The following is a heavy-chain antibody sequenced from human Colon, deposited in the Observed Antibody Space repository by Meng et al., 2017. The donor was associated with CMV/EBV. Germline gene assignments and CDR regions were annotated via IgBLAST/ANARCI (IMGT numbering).Heavy chain of an antibody. J-gene: IGHJ4*02. V-gene: IGHV1-18*01. CDR1: GYTFTNFG. CDR2: ISPYNGDT. CDR3: ARELARGGY. Sequence: QVQLVQSGAEVKKPEALVTVSCKTSGYTFTNFGISWVRQAPGQGLEWMAYISPYNGDTNYAQRFQGRVALTTDTSTSTVYMELGSLTSDDTAMYYCARELARGGYWGQGTLVTVSS.